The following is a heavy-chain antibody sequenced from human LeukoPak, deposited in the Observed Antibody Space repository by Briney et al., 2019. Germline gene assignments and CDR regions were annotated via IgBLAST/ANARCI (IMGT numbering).Heavy chain of an antibody. J-gene: IGHJ5*02. CDR3: ARRPYSSSTGAYNGFDP. CDR2: IKQDGSEK. V-gene: IGHV3-7*05. Sequence: GGSLRLSCAASGFTFSSYWMSWVRQAPGKGLEWVANIKQDGSEKYYADSVKGRFTISRDNAKNSLYLQMNSLRAEDTAVYYCARRPYSSSTGAYNGFDPWGEGTLVTVSS. CDR1: GFTFSSYW. D-gene: IGHD6-6*01.